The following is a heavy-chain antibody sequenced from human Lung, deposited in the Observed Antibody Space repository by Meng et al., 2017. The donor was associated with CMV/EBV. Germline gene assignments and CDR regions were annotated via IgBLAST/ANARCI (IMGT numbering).Heavy chain of an antibody. V-gene: IGHV3-23*01. Sequence: GESLKISCAASGFTFSTYPMSWFRQAPGQGLEWVSHISGSGLTTYYADSVKGRFTISRDNSKNMVDLQMNSLRVEDTALYYCAGESAGRGNWNDLFDYWGQGXLVTVSS. J-gene: IGHJ4*02. D-gene: IGHD1-20*01. CDR2: ISGSGLTT. CDR3: AGESAGRGNWNDLFDY. CDR1: GFTFSTYP.